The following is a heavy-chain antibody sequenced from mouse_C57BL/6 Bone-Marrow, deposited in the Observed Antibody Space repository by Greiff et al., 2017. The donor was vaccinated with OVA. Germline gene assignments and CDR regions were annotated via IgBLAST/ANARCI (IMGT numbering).Heavy chain of an antibody. CDR1: GYAFISYW. CDR3: ARRDSSGSHFDY. Sequence: QVQLQQSGAELVKPGASVKISCKASGYAFISYWMNWVQQRPGKGLEWIGQIYPGDGDTNYNGKFKGKATLTADKSSSTAYMQLSSLTSEDSAVYFWARRDSSGSHFDYWGQGTTLTVSS. V-gene: IGHV1-80*01. J-gene: IGHJ2*01. CDR2: IYPGDGDT. D-gene: IGHD3-2*02.